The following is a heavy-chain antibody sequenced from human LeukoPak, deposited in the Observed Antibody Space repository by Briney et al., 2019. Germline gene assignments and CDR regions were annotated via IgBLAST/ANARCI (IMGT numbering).Heavy chain of an antibody. D-gene: IGHD3-22*01. J-gene: IGHJ5*02. V-gene: IGHV3-53*01. CDR2: IYSGGST. Sequence: QPGGSLRLSCAASGFTFSNYAMSWVRQAPGKGLEWVSVIYSGGSTYYADSVKGRFTISRDNSKNTLYLQMSSLRAEDTAVYYCARGPHYYDSRTPFHWFDPWGQGTLVTVSS. CDR1: GFTFSNYA. CDR3: ARGPHYYDSRTPFHWFDP.